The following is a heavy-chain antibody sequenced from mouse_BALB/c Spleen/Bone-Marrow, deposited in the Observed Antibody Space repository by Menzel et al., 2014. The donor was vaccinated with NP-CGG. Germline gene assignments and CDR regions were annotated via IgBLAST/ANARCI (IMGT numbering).Heavy chain of an antibody. CDR1: GFTFSSYA. V-gene: IGHV5-9-4*01. D-gene: IGHD1-1*02. Sequence: EVKLVESGGGLVKPGGSLKLSCAASGFTFSSYAMSWVRQSPEKRLEWVVEISSGGSYTYYPDTVTGRFTISRDNAKNTLYLEMSGLRSEDTAMYYCARGGNWYFDVWGAGTTVTVCS. CDR3: ARGGNWYFDV. CDR2: ISSGGSYT. J-gene: IGHJ1*01.